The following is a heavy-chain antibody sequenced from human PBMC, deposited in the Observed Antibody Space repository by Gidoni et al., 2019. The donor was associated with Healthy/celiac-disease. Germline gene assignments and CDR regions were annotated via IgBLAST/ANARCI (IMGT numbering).Heavy chain of an antibody. Sequence: EVQLVESGGGLVQPGGSLRLPCEASGFTFSSYSMNWVRQAPGQGLEWVSYISSSSSTIYYADSVKGRFTISRDNAKNSLSLQLHRLSDADTAVSYCARDRARSVVTAILPLAYWGQGTLVTVSS. CDR2: ISSSSSTI. CDR1: GFTFSSYS. D-gene: IGHD2-21*02. CDR3: ARDRARSVVTAILPLAY. J-gene: IGHJ4*02. V-gene: IGHV3-48*02.